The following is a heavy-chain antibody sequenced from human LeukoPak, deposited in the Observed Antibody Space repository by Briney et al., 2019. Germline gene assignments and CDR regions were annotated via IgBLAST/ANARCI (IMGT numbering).Heavy chain of an antibody. CDR3: AREGYYYDSSGYYYLDY. D-gene: IGHD3-22*01. J-gene: IGHJ4*02. CDR1: GGTSSSYA. Sequence: GASVKVSCKASGGTSSSYAISWVRQAPGQGLEWMGRIIPILGIANCAQKFQGRVTITADKSTSTAYMELSSLRSEDTAVYYCAREGYYYDSSGYYYLDYWGQGTLVTVSS. CDR2: IIPILGIA. V-gene: IGHV1-69*04.